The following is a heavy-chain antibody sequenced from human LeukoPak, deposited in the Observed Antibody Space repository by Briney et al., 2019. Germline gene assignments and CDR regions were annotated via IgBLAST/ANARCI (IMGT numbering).Heavy chain of an antibody. CDR3: AKDHLPGIVVADRDY. CDR2: IYTSGST. Sequence: SETLSLTCTVSGYSISSSYYWGWIRQPPGKGLEWIGRIYTSGSTNYNPSLKSRVTMSVDTSKNQFSLKLSSVTAADTAVYYCAKDHLPGIVVADRDYWGQGTLVTVSS. CDR1: GYSISSSYY. V-gene: IGHV4-38-2*02. D-gene: IGHD6-19*01. J-gene: IGHJ4*02.